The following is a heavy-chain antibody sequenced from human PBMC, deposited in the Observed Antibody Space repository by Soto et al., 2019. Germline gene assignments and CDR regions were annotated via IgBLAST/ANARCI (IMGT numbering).Heavy chain of an antibody. D-gene: IGHD3-10*01. CDR2: INHSGCA. Sequence: SETLSLTCAVYGGSFHGYYCSLIRHPPLKWLEWIGEINHSGCANFNPTFKSRVSISLDTSKNQLSLQLSSVSAADTAVYYCAKGPQAGYYDSGSFYSSVPWGQGTLVTVS. CDR1: GGSFHGYY. J-gene: IGHJ5*02. CDR3: AKGPQAGYYDSGSFYSSVP. V-gene: IGHV4-34*01.